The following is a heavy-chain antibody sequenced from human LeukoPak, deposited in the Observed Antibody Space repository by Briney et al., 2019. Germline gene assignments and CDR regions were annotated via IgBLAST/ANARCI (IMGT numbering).Heavy chain of an antibody. CDR2: IRYDGSNK. CDR1: GFTFSSYG. D-gene: IGHD1-26*01. CDR3: AKGRGWEASYYYYYMDV. Sequence: GGSLRLSCAASGFTFSSYGIHWIRQAPGKGLEWVAFIRYDGSNKYYTDSVKGRFTISRDNSKNTLYLQMNSLRAEDTAVYYCAKGRGWEASYYYYYMDVWGKGTTVTISS. V-gene: IGHV3-30*02. J-gene: IGHJ6*03.